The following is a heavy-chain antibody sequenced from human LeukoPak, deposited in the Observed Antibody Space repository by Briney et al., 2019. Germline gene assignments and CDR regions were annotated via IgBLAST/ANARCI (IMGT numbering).Heavy chain of an antibody. D-gene: IGHD6-19*01. CDR3: ARYEIAVAGIFDY. V-gene: IGHV4-61*01. J-gene: IGHJ4*02. Sequence: EPSETLSLTCTVSGGSVSSGSYYWSWIRQPPGKGLEWIGYIYYSGSTNYNPSLKSRVTISVDTSKNQFSLKLSSVTAADTAVYYCARYEIAVAGIFDYWGQGTLVTVSS. CDR1: GGSVSSGSYY. CDR2: IYYSGST.